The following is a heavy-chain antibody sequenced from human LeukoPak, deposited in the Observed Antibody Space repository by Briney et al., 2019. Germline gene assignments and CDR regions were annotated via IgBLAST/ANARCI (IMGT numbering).Heavy chain of an antibody. D-gene: IGHD6-19*01. Sequence: GSLRLSCAASGFTFSLYNMNWVRQAPGKGLEWVSQISASETSIKYAGSVRGRFTISRDNVKNSVYLQMNSLRAEDTAIYYCVRDNLENQWLERSYWGQGTLVTVSS. V-gene: IGHV3-48*03. CDR1: GFTFSLYN. J-gene: IGHJ4*02. CDR2: ISASETSI. CDR3: VRDNLENQWLERSY.